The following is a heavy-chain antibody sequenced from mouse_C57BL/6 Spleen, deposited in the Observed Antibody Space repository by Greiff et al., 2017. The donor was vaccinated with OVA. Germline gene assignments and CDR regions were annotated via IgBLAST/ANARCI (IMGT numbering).Heavy chain of an antibody. CDR3: ARPKLGRIGYFDV. CDR2: ISSGSSTI. V-gene: IGHV5-17*01. Sequence: EVQLVESGGGLVKPAGSLKLSCAASGFTFSDYGMHWVRQAPEKGLEWVAYISSGSSTIYYADTVKGRFTISRDNAKNTLFLQMTSLRSEDTAMYYCARPKLGRIGYFDVWGTGTTVTVSS. D-gene: IGHD4-1*01. CDR1: GFTFSDYG. J-gene: IGHJ1*03.